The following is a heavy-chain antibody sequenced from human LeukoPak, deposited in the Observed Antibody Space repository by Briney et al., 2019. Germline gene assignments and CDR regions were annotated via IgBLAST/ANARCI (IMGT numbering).Heavy chain of an antibody. CDR2: ISYDGSNK. V-gene: IGHV3-30-3*01. Sequence: PGRSLRLSCAASGFTFSSYAMHWVRQAPGKGLEWVAVISYDGSNKYYADSVKGRFTISRDNSKNTLYLQMNSLRAEDTAVYYCAREGNTYYYDSSGYYADAFDIWGQGTMVTVSS. CDR3: AREGNTYYYDSSGYYADAFDI. J-gene: IGHJ3*02. D-gene: IGHD3-22*01. CDR1: GFTFSSYA.